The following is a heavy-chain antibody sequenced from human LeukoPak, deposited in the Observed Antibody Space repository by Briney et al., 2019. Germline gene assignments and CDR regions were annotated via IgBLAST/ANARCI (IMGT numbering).Heavy chain of an antibody. V-gene: IGHV3-23*01. J-gene: IGHJ4*02. CDR2: INSYGAYT. CDR3: AKRDSSGSYYFDY. Sequence: GGSLRLSCAASGFTFSTYDMSWVRQAPGKGLEWVSTINSYGAYTYYADSVRGRFTISRDNSKNTLYLQMNSLRPDDKAVFYCAKRDSSGSYYFDYWGQGTLVTVSS. CDR1: GFTFSTYD. D-gene: IGHD3-22*01.